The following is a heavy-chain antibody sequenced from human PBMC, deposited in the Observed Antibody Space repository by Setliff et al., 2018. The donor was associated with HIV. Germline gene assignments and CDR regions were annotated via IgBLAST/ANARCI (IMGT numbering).Heavy chain of an antibody. CDR2: ISPDNGNR. CDR1: GYTFTDYF. Sequence: ASVKVSCKSSGYTFTDYFMHWVRQAPGQGLEWMGWISPDNGNRRILRRFPGRVTMTRDTSINTAYMELSGLTSDDTAVYYCVRPRVFDSFDVWGPGTMVTVSS. J-gene: IGHJ3*01. CDR3: VRPRVFDSFDV. V-gene: IGHV1-2*02.